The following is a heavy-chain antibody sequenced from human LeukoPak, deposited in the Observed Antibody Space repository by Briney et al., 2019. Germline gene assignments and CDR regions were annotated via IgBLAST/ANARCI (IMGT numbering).Heavy chain of an antibody. CDR3: ARDHYASYYYDSSGYWFDP. Sequence: GGSLRLSCSASGFTVSSNYMSWVRQAPGKGLEWASVIYSGGSTYYADSVKGRFTISRDNSKNTLYLQMNSLRAEDTAVYYCARDHYASYYYDSSGYWFDPWGQGTLVTVSS. V-gene: IGHV3-66*01. CDR1: GFTVSSNY. D-gene: IGHD3-22*01. CDR2: IYSGGST. J-gene: IGHJ5*02.